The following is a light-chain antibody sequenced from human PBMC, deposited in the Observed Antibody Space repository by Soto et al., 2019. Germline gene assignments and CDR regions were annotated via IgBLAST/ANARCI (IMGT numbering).Light chain of an antibody. CDR2: DVS. V-gene: IGLV2-14*01. J-gene: IGLJ1*01. CDR3: SSYTSSSTEV. CDR1: SSDVGGYNY. Sequence: QSALTQHASVSGSPGQSITISCTGPSSDVGGYNYVSWYQQHPGKAPKLMIYDVSNRPSGVSNRFSGSKSGNTASLTISGLQAEDEADYYCSSYTSSSTEVFGTGTKVTVL.